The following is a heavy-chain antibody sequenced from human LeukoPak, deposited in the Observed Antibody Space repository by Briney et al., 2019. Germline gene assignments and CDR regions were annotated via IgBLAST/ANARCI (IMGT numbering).Heavy chain of an antibody. V-gene: IGHV3-30*02. Sequence: GGSLRLSCAASGFTFSSYGMHWVRQAPGKGLEWVAFIRYDGSNKYYADSAKGRFTISRDNSKNTLYLQMNSLRAEDTAVHYCAKDLSPAMVRAVFDYWGQGTLVTVSS. J-gene: IGHJ4*02. D-gene: IGHD3-10*01. CDR3: AKDLSPAMVRAVFDY. CDR1: GFTFSSYG. CDR2: IRYDGSNK.